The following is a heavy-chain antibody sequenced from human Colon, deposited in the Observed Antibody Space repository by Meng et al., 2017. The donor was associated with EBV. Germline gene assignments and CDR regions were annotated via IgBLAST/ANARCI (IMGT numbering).Heavy chain of an antibody. J-gene: IGHJ4*02. D-gene: IGHD5-24*01. Sequence: QVQLGQSGSSLKQPGASVKVSCRPSGYTFTSYAINWVRQAPGQGPDWMGWIDPNTGNPTYDQGFTGRFVFSLDTSVSTAYLQINSLRADDTAVYYCARDSPLDGYSLLDYWGQGTLVTVSS. CDR3: ARDSPLDGYSLLDY. V-gene: IGHV7-4-1*02. CDR2: IDPNTGNP. CDR1: GYTFTSYA.